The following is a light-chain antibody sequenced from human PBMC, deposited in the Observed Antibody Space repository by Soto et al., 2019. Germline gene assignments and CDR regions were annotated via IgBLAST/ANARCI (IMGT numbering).Light chain of an antibody. CDR2: GAS. Sequence: EIVLTQSPGTLSLSPGERATLSCRASQSVDKNYLAWYQQKPGQAPRLLIYGASSRATGIPDMFSGSGSGTDFTLTISRLEPEDFAVYYCQQYGSPQYTFGQGTKLEIK. V-gene: IGKV3-20*01. J-gene: IGKJ2*01. CDR3: QQYGSPQYT. CDR1: QSVDKNY.